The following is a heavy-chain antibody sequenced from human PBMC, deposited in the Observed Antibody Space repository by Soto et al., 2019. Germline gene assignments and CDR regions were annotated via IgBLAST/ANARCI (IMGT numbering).Heavy chain of an antibody. CDR1: GYTXTVYY. CDR3: ARAMETADGTPNCWFDP. D-gene: IGHD6-13*01. J-gene: IGHJ5*02. V-gene: IGHV1-46*01. Sequence: SXKVSFKASGYTXTVYYMHLVRQAPGQGLEWIGIINPSGGSTRYAQKFQGRVTTTRDTSTSTVYMELSSLRYEDTPVHYCARAMETADGTPNCWFDPRGQGTLATVS. CDR2: INPSGGST.